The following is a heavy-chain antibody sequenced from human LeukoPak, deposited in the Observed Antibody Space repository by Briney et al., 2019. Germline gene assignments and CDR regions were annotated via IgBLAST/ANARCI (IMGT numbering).Heavy chain of an antibody. D-gene: IGHD1/OR15-1a*01. CDR3: TKNTHDY. CDR1: GFTFSGSW. J-gene: IGHJ4*02. CDR2: IKGDGSGK. Sequence: GGSLRLSCAASGFTFSGSWMSWVRQAPGKGLEWVATIKGDGSGKFYVDSVKGRFAISRDDAKSSLFPQMDSLRSEDTAVYYCTKNTHDYWGQGTLVTVSS. V-gene: IGHV3-7*01.